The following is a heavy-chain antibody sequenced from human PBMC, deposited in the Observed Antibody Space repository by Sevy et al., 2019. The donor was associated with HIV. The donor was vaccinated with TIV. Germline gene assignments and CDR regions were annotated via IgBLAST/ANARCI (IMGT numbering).Heavy chain of an antibody. V-gene: IGHV3-21*01. CDR3: ARGSRVGHAFDI. CDR1: GFTFSSYS. D-gene: IGHD1-26*01. J-gene: IGHJ3*02. CDR2: ISSSSSYI. Sequence: GGSLRLSCAASGFTFSSYSMNWVRQAPGKGLEWVSSISSSSSYIYYADSVKGRFTISRDNAKNSLYLQMNSLRAEDTAVYYFARGSRVGHAFDIWGQGTMVTVSS.